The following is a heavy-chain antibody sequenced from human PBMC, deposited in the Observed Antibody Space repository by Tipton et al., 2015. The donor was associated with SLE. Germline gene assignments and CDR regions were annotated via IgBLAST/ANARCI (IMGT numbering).Heavy chain of an antibody. D-gene: IGHD5-24*01. CDR3: VRLELPATKADY. CDR1: GGSITNYY. J-gene: IGHJ4*02. Sequence: TLSLTCTVSGGSITNYYWGWVRQPAGKGLAWFGRICCGGSTKYNPSLDSRVSLSVDASKDQFSLKLSSVTAADTAVYYCVRLELPATKADYWGPGTLVTVSS. CDR2: ICCGGST. V-gene: IGHV4-4*07.